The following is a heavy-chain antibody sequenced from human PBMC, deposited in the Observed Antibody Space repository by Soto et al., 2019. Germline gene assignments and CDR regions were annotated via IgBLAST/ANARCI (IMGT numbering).Heavy chain of an antibody. D-gene: IGHD1-1*01. V-gene: IGHV4-4*07. CDR1: GASISNYY. CDR2: IYASGST. Sequence: SETLSLTCTVSGASISNYYWNWIRQPAGRGLEWIGHIYASGSTNYSPSLKSRVTMSVDTSKKQFSLKLRSVTAADTAVYYCVRDGTKTLRDWFDPWGQGISVTVSS. J-gene: IGHJ5*02. CDR3: VRDGTKTLRDWFDP.